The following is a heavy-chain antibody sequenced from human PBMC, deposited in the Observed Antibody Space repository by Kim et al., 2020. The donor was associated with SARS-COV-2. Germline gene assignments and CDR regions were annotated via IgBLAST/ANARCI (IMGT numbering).Heavy chain of an antibody. J-gene: IGHJ4*02. V-gene: IGHV4-34*01. CDR3: ARAGYSSSGYFDY. Sequence: YNPSLKSRVTISVDTSKNQFSLKLSSVTAADTAVYYCARAGYSSSGYFDYWGQGTLVTVSS. D-gene: IGHD6-13*01.